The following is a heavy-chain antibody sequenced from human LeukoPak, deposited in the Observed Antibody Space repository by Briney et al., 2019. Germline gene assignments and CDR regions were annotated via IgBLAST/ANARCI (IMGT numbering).Heavy chain of an antibody. D-gene: IGHD1-26*01. CDR2: INHSGST. CDR1: GGSFSGYY. Sequence: PSETLSLTCAVYGGSFSGYYWSWIRQPPGKGLEWIGEINHSGSTNYNPSLKSRVTISVDTSKNQFSLKLSSVTAADTAVYYCARAIAPAPRSYYFDYWGQGTLVTVSS. CDR3: ARAIAPAPRSYYFDY. V-gene: IGHV4-34*01. J-gene: IGHJ4*02.